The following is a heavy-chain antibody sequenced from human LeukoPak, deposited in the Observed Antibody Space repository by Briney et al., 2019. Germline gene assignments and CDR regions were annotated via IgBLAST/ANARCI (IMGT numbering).Heavy chain of an antibody. J-gene: IGHJ6*02. V-gene: IGHV5-51*01. Sequence: GESLKISCKGSGYSFTNYWIGWVRQMPGKGLEWMGIIYPGDSDTRYSPSFQGQVTISADKSISTAYLQWSSLKASDTAMYYCARYSGSYSQNYYYYGMDVWGQGTTVTVSS. D-gene: IGHD1-26*01. CDR3: ARYSGSYSQNYYYYGMDV. CDR2: IYPGDSDT. CDR1: GYSFTNYW.